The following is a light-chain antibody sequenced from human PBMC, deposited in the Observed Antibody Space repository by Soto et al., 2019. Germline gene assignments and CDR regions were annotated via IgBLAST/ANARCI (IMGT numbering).Light chain of an antibody. CDR1: SSDVGGYNY. CDR3: SPYTSSSTLGV. Sequence: QSALTQPASVSGSPGQSITISCTGTSSDVGGYNYVSWYQQHPGKAPKLMIYEVSNRPSGDSNRFSGSKSGNTASLTISGLQADDEAEYYCSPYTSSSTLGVFGGGTKVTVL. V-gene: IGLV2-14*01. CDR2: EVS. J-gene: IGLJ2*01.